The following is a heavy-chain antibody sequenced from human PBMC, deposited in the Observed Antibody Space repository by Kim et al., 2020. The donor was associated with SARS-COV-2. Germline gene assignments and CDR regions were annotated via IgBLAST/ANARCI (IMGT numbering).Heavy chain of an antibody. V-gene: IGHV4-4*02. CDR2: YHSGST. CDR3: ARDVEN. Sequence: YHSGSTNYNPSLKSRVTISVDKSKNQFSLKLSSVTAADTAVYYCARDVENWGQGTLVTVSS. J-gene: IGHJ4*02. D-gene: IGHD1-1*01.